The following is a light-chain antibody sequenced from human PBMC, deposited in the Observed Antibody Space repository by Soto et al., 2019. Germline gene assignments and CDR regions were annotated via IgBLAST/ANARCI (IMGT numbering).Light chain of an antibody. V-gene: IGLV2-14*02. CDR1: FSDVGSYNL. CDR3: ASYTSSSTSVI. CDR2: EDT. J-gene: IGLJ2*01. Sequence: QSVLTQPASVSGSPGQSITISCTGTFSDVGSYNLVSWYQQHPGKAPKLMIYEDTKRPSGVSNRFSGSKSGYTASLTISGLQAEDEADYYCASYTSSSTSVIFGRGTKLTVL.